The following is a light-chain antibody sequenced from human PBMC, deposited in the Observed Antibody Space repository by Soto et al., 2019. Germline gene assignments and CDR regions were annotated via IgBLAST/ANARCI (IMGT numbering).Light chain of an antibody. J-gene: IGLJ2*01. CDR1: KNDIGVYDF. Sequence: QSALTQPPSASGSPGQSVTISCTGTKNDIGVYDFVSWYQHHPGKAPRLIIYDVSDRPSGVPDRFSGSKSGNAASLTISGLQPEDEADYYCCSYVASNTFKFGGGTKVTVL. CDR3: CSYVASNTFK. V-gene: IGLV2-8*01. CDR2: DVS.